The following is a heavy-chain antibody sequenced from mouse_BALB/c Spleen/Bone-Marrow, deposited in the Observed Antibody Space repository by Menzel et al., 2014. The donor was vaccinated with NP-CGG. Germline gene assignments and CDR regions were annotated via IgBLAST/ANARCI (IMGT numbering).Heavy chain of an antibody. CDR2: IDPSDSYS. CDR1: GYTFTNYW. J-gene: IGHJ4*01. V-gene: IGHV1-69*02. CDR3: ARGVVYYYAMDY. Sequence: QVQLQQSGAELVKPGASVKLSCKASGYTFTNYWMHWVKQRPGQGLEWIGEIDPSDSYSNYNQNFKGKATLTVDKSSSTVYMQLTSLTSEDSAVYYCARGVVYYYAMDYWGQGTSVTVSS.